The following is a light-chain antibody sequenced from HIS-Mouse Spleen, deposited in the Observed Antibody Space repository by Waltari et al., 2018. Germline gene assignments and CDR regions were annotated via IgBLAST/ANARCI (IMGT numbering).Light chain of an antibody. CDR3: QQYDNLPPLT. CDR1: QDISNY. V-gene: IGKV1-33*01. J-gene: IGKJ4*01. CDR2: DAS. Sequence: DIQMTQSPSSLSASVGDRGTITCQASQDISNYLNWYQQKPGKAPKLLIYDASNLETGVPSRFSGSGSGKDFTFTISSLQPEDIATYYCQQYDNLPPLTFGGGTKVEIK.